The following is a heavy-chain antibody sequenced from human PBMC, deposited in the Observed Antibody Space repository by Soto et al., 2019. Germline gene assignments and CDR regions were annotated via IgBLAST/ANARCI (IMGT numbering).Heavy chain of an antibody. Sequence: PSETLSLTCTVSGGSISSYYWSWIRQPPGKGLEWIGYIYYSGSTNYNPSLKSRVTISVDTSKNQFSLKLSSVTAADTAVYYCARAQSSSSIWWFDPWGQGTLVTVSS. V-gene: IGHV4-59*01. CDR3: ARAQSSSSIWWFDP. CDR1: GGSISSYY. D-gene: IGHD6-6*01. J-gene: IGHJ5*02. CDR2: IYYSGST.